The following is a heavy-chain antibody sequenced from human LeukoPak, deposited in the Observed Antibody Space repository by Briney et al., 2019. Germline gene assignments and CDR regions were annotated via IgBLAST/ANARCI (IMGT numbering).Heavy chain of an antibody. CDR1: GGTFSSYA. CDR3: ARDRTPLDTAMTY. Sequence: SVKVSCKASGGTFSSYAISRVRQAPGQGLEWMGRIIPILDIANYAQKFQGRVTITADKSTSTAYMELSSLRSEDTAVYYCARDRTPLDTAMTYWGQGTLVTVSS. D-gene: IGHD5-18*01. CDR2: IIPILDIA. V-gene: IGHV1-69*04. J-gene: IGHJ4*02.